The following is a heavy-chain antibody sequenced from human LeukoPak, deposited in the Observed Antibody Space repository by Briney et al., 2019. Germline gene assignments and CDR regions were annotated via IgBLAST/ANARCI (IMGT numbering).Heavy chain of an antibody. D-gene: IGHD4-17*01. CDR3: AKFASSLDYGDYGEDY. V-gene: IGHV1-24*01. CDR1: GYTLTELS. Sequence: ASVKVSCKVSGYTLTELSMHWVRQAPGKGLEWMGGFDPEDGETIYAQKFQGRVTMTEDTSTDTAYMELNSLRAEDTAVYYCAKFASSLDYGDYGEDYWGQGTLVTVSS. J-gene: IGHJ4*02. CDR2: FDPEDGET.